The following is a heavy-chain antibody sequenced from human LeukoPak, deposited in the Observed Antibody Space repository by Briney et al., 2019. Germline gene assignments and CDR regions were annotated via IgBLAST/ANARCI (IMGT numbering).Heavy chain of an antibody. J-gene: IGHJ4*02. V-gene: IGHV1-69*04. CDR3: ARDDALEDY. CDR2: IIPILGIA. CDR1: GGTFSSYA. Sequence: SVKVSCKASGGTFSSYAISWVRQAPGQGLEWMGRIIPILGIANYAQKFQGRVTITADKSTSAAYMELSSLRSEDTAVYYCARDDALEDYWGQGTPVTVSS.